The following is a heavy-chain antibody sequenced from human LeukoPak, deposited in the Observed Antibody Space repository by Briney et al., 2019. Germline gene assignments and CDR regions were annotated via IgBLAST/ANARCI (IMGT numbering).Heavy chain of an antibody. V-gene: IGHV4-59*01. CDR1: GGSITSYY. J-gene: IGHJ5*02. Sequence: SETLSLTCTVSGGSITSYYWSWIRQPPGKGLEWIGYMYYSGSTNYNPSLKSRVSISIDTSKTQFPLKLNSVTAADTAVYYCAAGTSWFDPWGQGTLVTVSS. CDR2: MYYSGST. CDR3: AAGTSWFDP. D-gene: IGHD6-13*01.